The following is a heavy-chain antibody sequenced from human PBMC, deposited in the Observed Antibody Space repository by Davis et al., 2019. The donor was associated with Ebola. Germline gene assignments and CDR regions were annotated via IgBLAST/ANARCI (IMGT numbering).Heavy chain of an antibody. Sequence: SVKVSCKASGGTFSSYAISWVRQAPGQGLEWMGGIIPIFGTANYAQKFQGRVTITADESTSTAYMELISLRSEDTAVYYCARGPNPGERAARPFYYYYGMDVWGKGTTVTVSS. V-gene: IGHV1-69*13. D-gene: IGHD6-6*01. J-gene: IGHJ6*04. CDR3: ARGPNPGERAARPFYYYYGMDV. CDR2: IIPIFGTA. CDR1: GGTFSSYA.